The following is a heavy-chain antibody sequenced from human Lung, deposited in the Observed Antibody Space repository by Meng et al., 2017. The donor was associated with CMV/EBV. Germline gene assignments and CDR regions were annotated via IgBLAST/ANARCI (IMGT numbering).Heavy chain of an antibody. D-gene: IGHD3-3*01. V-gene: IGHV1-2*02. CDR3: ARDRWRFLEWSYGMDV. CDR2: INPNSGGT. J-gene: IGHJ6*02. Sequence: SVKVSXKASGYTFTGYYMHWVRQAPGQGLEWMGWINPNSGGTNYAQKFQGRVTMTRDTSISTTYMELSRLRSDDTAVYYCARDRWRFLEWSYGMDVWGQGTTVTVSS. CDR1: GYTFTGYY.